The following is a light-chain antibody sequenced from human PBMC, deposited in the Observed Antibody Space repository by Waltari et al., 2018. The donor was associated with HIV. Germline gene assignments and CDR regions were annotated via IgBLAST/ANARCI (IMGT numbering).Light chain of an antibody. CDR1: SYNIGSNT. J-gene: IGLJ3*02. Sequence: QSVLTQPPSASGTPGQRVNISCSGSSYNIGSNTVKWYQQLPGTAPKLLIYSTTQRPSGVPDRFSGSKSGTSASRAISGLQSEDEADYYCAAWDDSLNAWVFGGGTKLTVL. V-gene: IGLV1-44*01. CDR3: AAWDDSLNAWV. CDR2: STT.